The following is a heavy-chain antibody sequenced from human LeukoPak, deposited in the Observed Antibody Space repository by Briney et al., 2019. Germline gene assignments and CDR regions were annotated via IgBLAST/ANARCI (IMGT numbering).Heavy chain of an antibody. CDR1: GYTFTSYG. Sequence: ASVKVSCKASGYTFTSYGISWVRQAPGQGLEWMGWISAYNGNTNYAQKLQGRVTMTTDTSTSTAYMELRSLRSDGTAVYYCARDGKMATPFPYYYYYYMDVWGKGTTVTVSS. CDR3: ARDGKMATPFPYYYYYYMDV. CDR2: ISAYNGNT. V-gene: IGHV1-18*01. J-gene: IGHJ6*03. D-gene: IGHD5-24*01.